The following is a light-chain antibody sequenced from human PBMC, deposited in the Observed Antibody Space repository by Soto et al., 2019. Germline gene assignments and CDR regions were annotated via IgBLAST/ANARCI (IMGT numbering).Light chain of an antibody. J-gene: IGLJ1*01. CDR1: SSDVGGYNY. CDR2: EVS. CDR3: SSYAGSNKSV. Sequence: QSALTQPPSASGPPGQSVTISCTGTSSDVGGYNYVSWYQQHPGKAPKLMIYEVSKRPSGVPDRFSGSKSGNTASLTVSGLQPEDEADYYCSSYAGSNKSVLGTGTKVTVL. V-gene: IGLV2-8*01.